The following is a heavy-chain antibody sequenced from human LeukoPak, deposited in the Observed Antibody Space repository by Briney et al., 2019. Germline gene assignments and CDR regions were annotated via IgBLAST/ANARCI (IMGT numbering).Heavy chain of an antibody. CDR1: GFTFGDYA. Sequence: GGSLRLSCTASGFTFGDYAMSWVRKAPGKGLEWVGLIRSKAYGGTTEYAASVKGRFTISRDDSKSIAYLQMNSLKTEDTAVYYCTRDRGYSNSAWGQGTMVTVSS. D-gene: IGHD6-6*01. V-gene: IGHV3-49*04. CDR2: IRSKAYGGTT. CDR3: TRDRGYSNSA. J-gene: IGHJ3*01.